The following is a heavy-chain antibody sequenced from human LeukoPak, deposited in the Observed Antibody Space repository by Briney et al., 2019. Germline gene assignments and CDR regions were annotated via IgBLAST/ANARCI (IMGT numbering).Heavy chain of an antibody. CDR3: AKDLGMWELLPDFDY. J-gene: IGHJ4*02. V-gene: IGHV3-33*06. CDR2: ICYDGSNK. Sequence: GWSVRLSCAASVFSFSSYGMHWVRQAPGRGLAGVAVICYDGSNKNYEDSVKGRFTISRDNSKNTLYLQMNSLRAEDTAVYYCAKDLGMWELLPDFDYWGQGTLVTVSS. CDR1: VFSFSSYG. D-gene: IGHD1-26*01.